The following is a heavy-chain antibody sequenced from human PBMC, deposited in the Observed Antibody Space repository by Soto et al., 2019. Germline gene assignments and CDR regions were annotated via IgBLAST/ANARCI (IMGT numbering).Heavy chain of an antibody. D-gene: IGHD3-16*02. V-gene: IGHV5-51*01. CDR2: IYPGDSDT. CDR1: GYSFTSYW. J-gene: IGHJ3*02. CDR3: ASSDHYDYVGGSYRPDAFDI. Sequence: PGESLKISCKGSGYSFTSYWIGWVRQMPGKGLEWMGIIYPGDSDTRYSPSFQGQVTISADKSISTAYLQWSSLKASDTAMYYCASSDHYDYVGGSYRPDAFDIWGQGTMVTVSS.